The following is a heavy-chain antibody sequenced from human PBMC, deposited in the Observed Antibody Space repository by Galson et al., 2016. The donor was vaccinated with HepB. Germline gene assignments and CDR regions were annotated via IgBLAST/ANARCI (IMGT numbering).Heavy chain of an antibody. CDR3: ARGPLNLSGPELGQMAEYFQH. CDR1: GFTFSDYS. CDR2: ISRSSTHI. J-gene: IGHJ1*01. Sequence: SLRLSCAASGFTFSDYSMNWVRQAPGEGLEWVSSISRSSTHIYYADSVKGRFTISRDNAESSLYLQMNSLRAEDTAVYYCARGPLNLSGPELGQMAEYFQHWGQGTLVTVSS. V-gene: IGHV3-21*01. D-gene: IGHD7-27*01.